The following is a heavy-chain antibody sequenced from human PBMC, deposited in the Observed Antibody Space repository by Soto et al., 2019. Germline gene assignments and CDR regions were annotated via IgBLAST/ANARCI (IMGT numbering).Heavy chain of an antibody. CDR3: ARDGSIAVRGRDWFDP. Sequence: LSLTCTVSGGSISSYYWSWIRQPPGKGLEWIGYIYYSGSTNYNPSLKSRVTISVDTSKNQFSLKLSSVTAADTAVYYCARDGSIAVRGRDWFDPWGQGTLVTVSS. CDR2: IYYSGST. V-gene: IGHV4-59*01. CDR1: GGSISSYY. J-gene: IGHJ5*02. D-gene: IGHD6-6*01.